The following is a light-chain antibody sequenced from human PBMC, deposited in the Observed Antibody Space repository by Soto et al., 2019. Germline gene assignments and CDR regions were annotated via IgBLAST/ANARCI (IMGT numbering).Light chain of an antibody. CDR1: SSDVGGYNY. J-gene: IGLJ1*01. V-gene: IGLV2-14*01. CDR2: EVS. CDR3: ISYRIIGALV. Sequence: QSALTQPASVSGSPGQSITISCTGTSSDVGGYNYVSWYQQHPGKAPKVMIYEVSNRPSRVSNRFSASKSGNAASLTISGVQAEDEADYYCISYRIIGALVFGTGTKLTVL.